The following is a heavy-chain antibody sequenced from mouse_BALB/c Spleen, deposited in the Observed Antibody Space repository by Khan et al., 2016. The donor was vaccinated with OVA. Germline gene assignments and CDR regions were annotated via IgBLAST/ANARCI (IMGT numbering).Heavy chain of an antibody. CDR1: GYSITSDYA. CDR2: IKYSGST. J-gene: IGHJ2*01. Sequence: EVQLQESGPGLVKPSQSLSLTCTVTGYSITSDYAWNWIRQFPGNKLEWMGYIKYSGSTSYNPSLKSRISITRNTSQNQFFLKLSSVTTEDTATYYCARSGTISTVVATDFDSWGQGTTLTVSS. V-gene: IGHV3-2*02. D-gene: IGHD1-1*01. CDR3: ARSGTISTVVATDFDS.